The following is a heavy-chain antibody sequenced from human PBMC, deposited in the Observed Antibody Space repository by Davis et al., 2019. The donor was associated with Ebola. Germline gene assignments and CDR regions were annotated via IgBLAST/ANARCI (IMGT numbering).Heavy chain of an antibody. J-gene: IGHJ4*02. Sequence: PGGSLRLSCAASGFTFSSYWFHWVRQAPGKGLEWVSRFDTDGSTTNYADSVRGRFTISRDNAKNTLFLQMNSLRADDTAVYYCARDVAGRAGYWGQGTLVTVSS. D-gene: IGHD1-14*01. CDR1: GFTFSSYW. CDR2: FDTDGSTT. V-gene: IGHV3-74*01. CDR3: ARDVAGRAGY.